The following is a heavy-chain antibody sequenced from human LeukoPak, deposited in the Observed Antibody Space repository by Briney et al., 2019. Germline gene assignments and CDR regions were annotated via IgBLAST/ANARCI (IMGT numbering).Heavy chain of an antibody. CDR1: GGSISSSTHY. D-gene: IGHD1-1*01. J-gene: IGHJ4*02. CDR3: ARGVGLTQGGTFDY. V-gene: IGHV4-39*07. Sequence: SETLSLTCTVSGGSISSSTHYWGWIRQPPGKGLEWIGSIYHSGSTHYNSSLKSRVTISVDTSKNQLSLKLSSVTAADTAVYYCARGVGLTQGGTFDYWGQGTLVTVSS. CDR2: IYHSGST.